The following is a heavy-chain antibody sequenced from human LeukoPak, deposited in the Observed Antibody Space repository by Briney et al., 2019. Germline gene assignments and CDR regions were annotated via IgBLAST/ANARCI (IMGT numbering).Heavy chain of an antibody. CDR3: ARDSRLGGFGY. CDR1: GGSISSSSYY. D-gene: IGHD3-16*01. V-gene: IGHV4-39*07. J-gene: IGHJ4*02. CDR2: IYYSGST. Sequence: SETLSLTCTVSGGSISSSSYYWGWIRQPPGKGLEWIGSIYYSGSTYYNPSLKSRVTISVDTSKNQFSLKLSSVTAADTAVYYCARDSRLGGFGYWGQGTLVTVSS.